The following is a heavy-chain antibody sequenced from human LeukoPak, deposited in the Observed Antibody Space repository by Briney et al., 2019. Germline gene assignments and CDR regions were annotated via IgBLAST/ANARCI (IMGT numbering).Heavy chain of an antibody. CDR2: IIPHSGVT. J-gene: IGHJ6*02. D-gene: IGHD3-10*01. CDR3: ARGVHGFGVDV. CDR1: GYTFTGYF. Sequence: ASVKVSCKASGYTFTGYFMHWVRQAPGQGLEWMGWIIPHSGVTNYAQNFQGRVTMTRDTSINTVYMELSSLTSVDTAVYYCARGVHGFGVDVWGQGTTVSV. V-gene: IGHV1-2*02.